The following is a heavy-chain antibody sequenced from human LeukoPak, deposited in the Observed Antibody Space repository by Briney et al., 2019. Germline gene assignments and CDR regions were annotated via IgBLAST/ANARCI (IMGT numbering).Heavy chain of an antibody. J-gene: IGHJ4*02. V-gene: IGHV1-69*04. CDR2: IIPILGIA. CDR3: ASELPGSGSYYFFGVFDY. CDR1: GGTFSSYA. Sequence: ASVKVSCKASGGTFSSYAISWVRQAPGQGLEWMGRIIPILGIANYAQKFQGRVTITADKSTSTAYMELSSLRSEDTAVYYCASELPGSGSYYFFGVFDYWGQGTLVTVSS. D-gene: IGHD3-10*01.